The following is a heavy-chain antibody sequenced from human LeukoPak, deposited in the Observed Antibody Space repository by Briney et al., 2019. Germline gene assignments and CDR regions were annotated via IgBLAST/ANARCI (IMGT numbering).Heavy chain of an antibody. J-gene: IGHJ4*02. D-gene: IGHD4-17*01. Sequence: PSETLSLTCTVSGGSISSYYWGWIRQPPGKGLEWIGSIYYSGSTYYNPSLKSRVTISVDTSKNQFSLKLSSVTAADTAVYYCARPLILMTTVTTGEDYWGQGTLVTVSS. CDR2: IYYSGST. V-gene: IGHV4-39*01. CDR1: GGSISSYY. CDR3: ARPLILMTTVTTGEDY.